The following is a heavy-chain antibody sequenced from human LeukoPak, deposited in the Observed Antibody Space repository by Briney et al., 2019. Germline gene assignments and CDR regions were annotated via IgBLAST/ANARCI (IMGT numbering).Heavy chain of an antibody. Sequence: SETLSLTCTVSGGSISSYYGSWLRQPPGKGLEWIGYIYYSGSTNYNPSLKSRVTISVDTSKNQFSLKLSSVTAADTAVYYCARDRSMVVTLGAFDIWGQGTMVTVSS. J-gene: IGHJ3*02. D-gene: IGHD4-23*01. CDR2: IYYSGST. CDR3: ARDRSMVVTLGAFDI. CDR1: GGSISSYY. V-gene: IGHV4-59*01.